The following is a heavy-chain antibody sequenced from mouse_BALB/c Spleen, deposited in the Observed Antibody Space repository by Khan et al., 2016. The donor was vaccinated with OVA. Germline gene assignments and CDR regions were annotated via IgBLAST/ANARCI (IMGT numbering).Heavy chain of an antibody. V-gene: IGHV3-1*02. Sequence: EVQLQESGPDLVKPSQSLSLTCTVTGYSITSGYNRHWIRQFPGNKPEWMGYIHYSGRTNYNPTLKSRISITRDTSKNQFFLQLNSVTSEDTATYFCTGEFPTYWGQGTLVTVSA. CDR2: IHYSGRT. CDR3: TGEFPTY. CDR1: GYSITSGYN. J-gene: IGHJ3*01.